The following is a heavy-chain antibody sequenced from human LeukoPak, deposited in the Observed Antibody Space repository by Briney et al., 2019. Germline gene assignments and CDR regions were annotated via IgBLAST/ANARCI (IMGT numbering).Heavy chain of an antibody. D-gene: IGHD3-16*01. J-gene: IGHJ4*02. CDR2: INSDGSST. Sequence: GGSLRLSCAASGFTFSSYWMHWVRQAPGKGLVWVSRINSDGSSTNYADSVKGRFTISRENAKNTLYLQMNSLRAEDTAVYYCARGRLGGFFDYWGQGTLVTVSS. V-gene: IGHV3-74*01. CDR1: GFTFSSYW. CDR3: ARGRLGGFFDY.